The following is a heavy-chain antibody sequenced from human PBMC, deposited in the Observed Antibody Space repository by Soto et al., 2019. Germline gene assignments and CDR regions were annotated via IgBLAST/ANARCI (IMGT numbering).Heavy chain of an antibody. CDR1: GFAFTSHA. V-gene: IGHV3-23*01. CDR2: IGASGDIT. Sequence: GGSLRLSCAASGFAFTSHALHWVRQAPGKGLEWVAGIGASGDITWYADSVKGRLSISRDNSKNTLYLQLNSLRFEDTAVYYCAKDDFTDRGDDYFDYWGPGTLVTVSS. CDR3: AKDDFTDRGDDYFDY. J-gene: IGHJ4*02. D-gene: IGHD2-21*02.